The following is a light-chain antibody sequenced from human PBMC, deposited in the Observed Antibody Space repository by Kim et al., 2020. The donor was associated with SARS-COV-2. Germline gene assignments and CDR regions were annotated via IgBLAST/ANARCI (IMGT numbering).Light chain of an antibody. J-gene: IGKJ4*01. CDR3: QQYDSWLPLT. CDR1: QTVKDN. V-gene: IGKV3-15*01. Sequence: SPGERAPRSCRASQTVKDNLAWYQQKPGQAPRLLIYGAFIRATGIPARFSGSGSGTDFTLTISSLQSEDFAVYYCQQYDSWLPLTFGGGTKVDIK. CDR2: GAF.